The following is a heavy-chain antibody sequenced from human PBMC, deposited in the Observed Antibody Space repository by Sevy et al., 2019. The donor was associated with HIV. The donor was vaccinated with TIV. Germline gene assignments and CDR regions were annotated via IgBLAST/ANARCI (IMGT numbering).Heavy chain of an antibody. CDR1: GYTFPSYG. Sequence: ASVKVSCKTSGYTFPSYGITWVRQAPGQGLEWMGWISTYNGNTNFAQHLQGRVTMTTDTSTSTAYMELRSLRSDDTAVYCCARAQYGPDYWGQGTLVTVSS. CDR3: ARAQYGPDY. J-gene: IGHJ4*02. D-gene: IGHD3-10*01. V-gene: IGHV1-18*04. CDR2: ISTYNGNT.